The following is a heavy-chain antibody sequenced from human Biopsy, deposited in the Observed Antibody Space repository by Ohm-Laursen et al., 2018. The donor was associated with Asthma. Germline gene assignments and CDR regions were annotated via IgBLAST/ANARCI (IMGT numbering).Heavy chain of an antibody. CDR2: ISKDASTQ. V-gene: IGHV3-30*01. J-gene: IGHJ3*02. CDR1: GTHFGSYN. Sequence: RSLRLSCTASGTHFGSYNMHWVRQAPGQGLEWVGVISKDASTQDYADSVKGRFTMARDNSKNTLDLQMNSLREEDTAVYYCVRDGTDDAFDIWGQGTVVSVSS. D-gene: IGHD1-1*01. CDR3: VRDGTDDAFDI.